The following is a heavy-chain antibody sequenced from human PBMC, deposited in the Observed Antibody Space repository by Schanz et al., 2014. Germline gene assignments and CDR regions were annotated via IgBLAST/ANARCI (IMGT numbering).Heavy chain of an antibody. CDR3: ARGVRSDY. J-gene: IGHJ4*02. V-gene: IGHV3-7*01. CDR1: GITFSGYS. Sequence: EVQLVESGGGLAQPGGSLRLSCAASGITFSGYSMNWVRQAPGKGLEWVANIKEDGSEKYYVDSVKGRFTISRDNAKNSLYLQMNSLTAEDTAVYYCARGVRSDYWGQGSLVTVSS. D-gene: IGHD3-3*01. CDR2: IKEDGSEK.